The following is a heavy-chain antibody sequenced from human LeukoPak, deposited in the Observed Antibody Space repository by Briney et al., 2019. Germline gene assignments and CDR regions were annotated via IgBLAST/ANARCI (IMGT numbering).Heavy chain of an antibody. CDR1: GFTFSGSA. V-gene: IGHV3-73*01. Sequence: GGSLRLSCAASGFTFSGSAMHWVRQASGKGLEWVGRIRSKAHSYATAYAAPVKGRFTISRDDSKNTAYLQMNSLKTEDTAVYYCTRHGDYYGSGSYYQYYYYYYMDVWGKGTTVTVSS. D-gene: IGHD3-10*01. CDR2: IRSKAHSYAT. J-gene: IGHJ6*03. CDR3: TRHGDYYGSGSYYQYYYYYYMDV.